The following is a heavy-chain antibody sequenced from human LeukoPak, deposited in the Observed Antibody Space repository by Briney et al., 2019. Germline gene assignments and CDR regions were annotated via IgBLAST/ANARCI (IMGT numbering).Heavy chain of an antibody. CDR1: GGSISSYY. J-gene: IGHJ3*02. CDR2: IYYSGST. CDR3: ARGDFRDHAFDI. Sequence: SETLSLTCTVSGGSISSYYWSWIRQPPGKGLEWIGYIYYSGSTNYNPSLKSRVTISVDTSKNRFSLKLSSVTAADTAVYYCARGDFRDHAFDIWGQGTMVTVSS. V-gene: IGHV4-59*08. D-gene: IGHD3-16*01.